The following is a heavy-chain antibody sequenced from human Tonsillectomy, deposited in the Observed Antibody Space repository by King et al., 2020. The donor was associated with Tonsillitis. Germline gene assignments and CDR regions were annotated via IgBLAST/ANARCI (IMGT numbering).Heavy chain of an antibody. Sequence: VQLQQWGAGLLKPSRTLSLTCAVSGGSFSDYFWTWIRQSPGKGLEWIGDISHSGFTDYNPSLKGRLTMSIDTSKSQFSLKLTSVTAADTAVYYCARGLRYFEWSPTGPSYYYYYGSDIWGQGTTVTVSS. CDR2: ISHSGFT. V-gene: IGHV4-34*01. CDR1: GGSFSDYF. CDR3: ARGLRYFEWSPTGPSYYYYYGSDI. J-gene: IGHJ6*02. D-gene: IGHD3-9*01.